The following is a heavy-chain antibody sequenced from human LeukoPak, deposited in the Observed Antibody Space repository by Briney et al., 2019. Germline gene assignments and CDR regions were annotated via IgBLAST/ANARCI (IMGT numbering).Heavy chain of an antibody. V-gene: IGHV1-46*01. CDR2: INPSGGST. D-gene: IGHD6-19*01. Sequence: GASVKVSCKASGYTFTSYYMHWVRQAPGQGLEWMGIINPSGGSTSYAQKFQGRVTMTRDTSTSTVYMELSSLRSEDTAVYYCARDSSGWYGGDYYFDYWGQGTLVTVSS. J-gene: IGHJ4*02. CDR3: ARDSSGWYGGDYYFDY. CDR1: GYTFTSYY.